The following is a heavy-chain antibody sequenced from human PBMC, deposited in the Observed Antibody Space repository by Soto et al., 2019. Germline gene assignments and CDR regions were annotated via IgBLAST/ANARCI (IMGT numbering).Heavy chain of an antibody. CDR3: ARMAGPTPFDP. CDR1: GYIFTSYT. J-gene: IGHJ5*02. CDR2: ITAGNGNT. D-gene: IGHD6-19*01. Sequence: ASVKVCCKASGYIFTSYTMHWVRQAPGQRLEWMGRITAGNGNTKYSQKFQGRLTITRDTSASTVYMELNNLRSEDTAVYYCARMAGPTPFDPWGQGTPVTVSS. V-gene: IGHV1-3*01.